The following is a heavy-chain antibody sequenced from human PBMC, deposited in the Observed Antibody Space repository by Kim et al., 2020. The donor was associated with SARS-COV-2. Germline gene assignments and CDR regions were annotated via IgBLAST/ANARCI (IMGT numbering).Heavy chain of an antibody. CDR3: ARVRGYSAGY. D-gene: IGHD5-18*01. V-gene: IGHV4-34*01. Sequence: SETLSLTCAVYGGSFSGYYWSWIRQPPGKGLEWIGEINHSGSTNYNPSLKSRVTISVDTSKNQFSLKLSSVTAADTAVYYCARVRGYSAGYWGQGTLVTVSS. J-gene: IGHJ4*02. CDR2: INHSGST. CDR1: GGSFSGYY.